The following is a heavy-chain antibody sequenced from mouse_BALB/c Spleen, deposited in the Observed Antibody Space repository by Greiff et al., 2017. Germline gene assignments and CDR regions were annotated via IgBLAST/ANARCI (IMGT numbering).Heavy chain of an antibody. CDR1: GYTFTDYA. D-gene: IGHD1-1*01. CDR2: ISTYYGNT. V-gene: IGHV1-67*01. Sequence: QGHVKQSGPELVRPGVSVKISCKGSGYTFTDYAMHWVKQSHAKSLEWIGVISTYYGNTNYNQKFKGKATMTVDKSSSTAYMELARLTSEDSAIYYCARQGYGSRYFDVWGAGTTVTVSS. J-gene: IGHJ1*01. CDR3: ARQGYGSRYFDV.